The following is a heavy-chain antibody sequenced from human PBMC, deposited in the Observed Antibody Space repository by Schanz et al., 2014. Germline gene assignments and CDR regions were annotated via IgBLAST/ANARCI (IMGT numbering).Heavy chain of an antibody. CDR3: ARGRGPFDP. V-gene: IGHV3-11*06. D-gene: IGHD3-10*01. CDR1: GFTVSSNY. CDR2: ISSSSIYT. J-gene: IGHJ5*02. Sequence: VQLVESGGGLIQPGGSLRLSCVASGFTVSSNYMSWIRQAPGKGLEWVSYISSSSIYTNYADSLKGRFTISRDNAKNSLYLQMNSLRVVDTAVYYCARGRGPFDPWGQGTLVTVFS.